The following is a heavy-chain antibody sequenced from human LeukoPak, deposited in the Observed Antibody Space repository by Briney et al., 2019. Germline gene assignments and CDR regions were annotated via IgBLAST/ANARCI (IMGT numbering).Heavy chain of an antibody. V-gene: IGHV4-4*07. CDR2: ISGSGTI. D-gene: IGHD3-10*01. CDR3: ARDSGTTGEVKFDP. Sequence: SETLSLTCTVSGGSINSYWSWIRQLAGKGLEWIGRISGSGTITYNPALQSRLSISIDTSKNQFSLKLMSVTAADTAVYYCARDSGTTGEVKFDPWGQGTLVTVSS. J-gene: IGHJ5*02. CDR1: GGSINSY.